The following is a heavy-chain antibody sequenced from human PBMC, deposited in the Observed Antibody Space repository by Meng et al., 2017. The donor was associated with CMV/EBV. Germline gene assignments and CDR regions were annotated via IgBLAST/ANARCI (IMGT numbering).Heavy chain of an antibody. CDR3: ARGTLTEWELHP. CDR2: TYYRSKWYN. D-gene: IGHD1-26*01. V-gene: IGHV6-1*01. J-gene: IGHJ5*02. CDR1: GDSVSSNSAA. Sequence: SGDSVSSNSAAWNWIRQSPSRGLEWLGRTYYRSKWYNDYAVSVKSRITINPDTSKNQFSLQLNSVTPEDTAVYYCARGTLTEWELHPWGQGTLVTVSS.